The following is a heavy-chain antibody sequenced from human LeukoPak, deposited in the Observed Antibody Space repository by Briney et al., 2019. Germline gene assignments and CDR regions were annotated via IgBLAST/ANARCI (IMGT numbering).Heavy chain of an antibody. CDR2: VNPNNGDS. V-gene: IGHV1-8*03. J-gene: IGHJ4*02. CDR3: ARTTSFTASGYDY. D-gene: IGHD6-25*01. CDR1: GYTFTNYH. Sequence: ASVTVSCKASGYTFTNYHINWVRQAPGQGLEWMGWVNPNNGDSGYAQKFQGRVTITRDTSISTSYMELRSLMSDDTAVYFCARTTSFTASGYDYWGQGTLVTVSS.